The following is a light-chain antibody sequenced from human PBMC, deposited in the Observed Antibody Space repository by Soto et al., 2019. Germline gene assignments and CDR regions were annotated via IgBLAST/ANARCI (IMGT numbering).Light chain of an antibody. CDR3: QQYNNWPAWT. V-gene: IGKV3-15*01. CDR2: GAS. Sequence: EIVMTQSPATLSVSPGERATLSCRASQSVSSNLAWYQQKPGQAPRLLIHGASTRATGIPARFSGSGSGTEFTLTISSLQSEDLAVYYCQQYNNWPAWTFGKGTKVEIK. CDR1: QSVSSN. J-gene: IGKJ1*01.